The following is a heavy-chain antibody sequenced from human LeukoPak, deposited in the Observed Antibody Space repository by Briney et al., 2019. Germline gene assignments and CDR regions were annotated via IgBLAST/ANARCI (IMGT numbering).Heavy chain of an antibody. V-gene: IGHV4-4*07. CDR1: GGSISSYY. J-gene: IGHJ6*03. D-gene: IGHD6-6*01. Sequence: SETLSLTCTVSGGSISSYYWSWIRQPAGKGLEWIRRIYTSGSTNYNPSLKSRVTMSVDTSKNQFSLKLSSVTAADTAVYYCARGDLKYSSSSDYYYYMDVWGKGTTVTVSS. CDR2: IYTSGST. CDR3: ARGDLKYSSSSDYYYYMDV.